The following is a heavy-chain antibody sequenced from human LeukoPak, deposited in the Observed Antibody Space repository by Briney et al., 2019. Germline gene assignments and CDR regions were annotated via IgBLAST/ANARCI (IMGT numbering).Heavy chain of an antibody. CDR2: IYSGGST. Sequence: GGSLRLSCAASGFTVSSNYMSWVRQAPGKGLEWVSVIYSGGSTYYAGSVKGRFTISGDNSKNTLYLQMNSLRAEDTAVYYCARGFDYGGNWFDPWGQGTLVTVSS. D-gene: IGHD4-23*01. V-gene: IGHV3-66*01. CDR1: GFTVSSNY. J-gene: IGHJ5*02. CDR3: ARGFDYGGNWFDP.